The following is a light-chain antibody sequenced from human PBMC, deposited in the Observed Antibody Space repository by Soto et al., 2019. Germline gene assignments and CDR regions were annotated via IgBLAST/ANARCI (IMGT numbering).Light chain of an antibody. J-gene: IGKJ2*01. CDR1: QSVTNKY. CDR3: LQYGSSPPYT. Sequence: EVVLTQSPGTLSLSPGERATFSCRASQSVTNKYLAWYQQKPGQAPRLLICGSSDRATGIPDRFSGSGSGTDFTLTISRLEPEDVAVYYCLQYGSSPPYTFGQGTKLEI. V-gene: IGKV3-20*01. CDR2: GSS.